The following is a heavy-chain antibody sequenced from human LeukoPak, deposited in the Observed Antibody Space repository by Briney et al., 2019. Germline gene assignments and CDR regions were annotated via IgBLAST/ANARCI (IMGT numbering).Heavy chain of an antibody. V-gene: IGHV3-48*02. J-gene: IGHJ4*02. Sequence: GGSLRLSCAASGFTFSSYSMNWVRQAPGKGLEWVSYNSSSCSTIYYADSVKGRFTISRDNAKNSLYLQMNSLRDEDTAVYYCARVGTYYYGSGNSMGDFDYWGQGTLVTVSS. CDR1: GFTFSSYS. CDR2: NSSSCSTI. D-gene: IGHD3-10*01. CDR3: ARVGTYYYGSGNSMGDFDY.